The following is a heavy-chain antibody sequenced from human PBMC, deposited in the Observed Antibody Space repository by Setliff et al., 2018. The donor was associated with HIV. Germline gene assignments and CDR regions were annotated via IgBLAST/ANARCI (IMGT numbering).Heavy chain of an antibody. CDR3: ARHRDPPGTRWIFYYYYMDL. CDR1: GASISDSNSY. J-gene: IGHJ6*03. D-gene: IGHD5-12*01. CDR2: IYSSRST. V-gene: IGHV4-39*01. Sequence: SETVSLTCSVYGASISDSNSYWGWIRQPPGKRLEWLGSIYSSRSTSYNPSLSSRLTISVDTSKSHVSLRLSSVTAADTGVYYCARHRDPPGTRWIFYYYYMDLWGEGTTVTVSS.